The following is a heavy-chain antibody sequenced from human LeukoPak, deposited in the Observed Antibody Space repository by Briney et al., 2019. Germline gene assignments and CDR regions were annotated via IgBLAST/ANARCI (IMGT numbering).Heavy chain of an antibody. Sequence: SETLSLTCTVSGGSISSYYWSWIRQPAGKGLEWIGRIYTSGSTNYKPSLKSRVTISVDKSKNQFSLKLSSVAAADTAVYYCAGGRITIFGVVPRHYYYYMDVWGKGTTVTVSS. D-gene: IGHD3-3*01. CDR2: IYTSGST. V-gene: IGHV4-4*07. CDR1: GGSISSYY. J-gene: IGHJ6*03. CDR3: AGGRITIFGVVPRHYYYYMDV.